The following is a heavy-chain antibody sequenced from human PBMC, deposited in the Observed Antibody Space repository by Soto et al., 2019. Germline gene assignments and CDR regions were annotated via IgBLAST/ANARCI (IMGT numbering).Heavy chain of an antibody. CDR2: ISGSGCTT. Sequence: EVQLLESGGGLVQPGGSLRLSCAASGFTFSSYAMSWVRQAPGKGLEWVSAISGSGCTTYYTDSVKSRFTISRDNSKNTLSLQMNSLRVEDTAVYYCAKYCISTSCLVVYGMDVWGQGTTVTVSS. J-gene: IGHJ6*02. CDR3: AKYCISTSCLVVYGMDV. CDR1: GFTFSSYA. D-gene: IGHD2-2*01. V-gene: IGHV3-23*01.